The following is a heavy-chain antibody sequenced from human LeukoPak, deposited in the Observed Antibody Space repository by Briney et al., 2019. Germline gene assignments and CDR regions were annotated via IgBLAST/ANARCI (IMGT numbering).Heavy chain of an antibody. CDR2: IYYSGST. CDR1: GGSFSSYY. Sequence: SETLSLTCAVYGGSFSSYYWSWIRQPPGKGLEWIGYIYYSGSTNYNPSLKSRVTISVDTSKNQFSLKLSSVTAADTAVYYCAREVGPRGYFDYWGQGTLVTVSS. D-gene: IGHD5-12*01. V-gene: IGHV4-59*01. CDR3: AREVGPRGYFDY. J-gene: IGHJ4*02.